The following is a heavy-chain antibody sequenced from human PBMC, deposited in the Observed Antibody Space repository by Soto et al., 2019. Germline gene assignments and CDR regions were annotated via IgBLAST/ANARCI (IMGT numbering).Heavy chain of an antibody. CDR3: ARDPLYYYDSSGYALSLFDY. V-gene: IGHV1-69*13. Sequence: SVKVSCKASGCTFSSYAISCERQAPGQVLEWMGGIIPIFGTANYAQKFQGRVTITADESTSTAYMELSSLRSEDTAVYYCARDPLYYYDSSGYALSLFDYWGQGTQVTVSS. J-gene: IGHJ4*02. D-gene: IGHD3-22*01. CDR1: GCTFSSYA. CDR2: IIPIFGTA.